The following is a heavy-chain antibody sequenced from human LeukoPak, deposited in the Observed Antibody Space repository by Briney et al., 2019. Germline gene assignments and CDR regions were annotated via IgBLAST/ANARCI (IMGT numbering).Heavy chain of an antibody. D-gene: IGHD1-20*01. J-gene: IGHJ4*02. CDR3: ARGGEKHYNWNDEALLFDY. Sequence: PSETLSLTCAVSGGSISSGGYSWSWIRQPPGKGLEWIGYIYHSGSTYYNPSLKSRVTISVDRSKNQFSLKLSSVTAADTAVYYCARGGEKHYNWNDEALLFDYWGQGTLVTVSS. CDR2: IYHSGST. V-gene: IGHV4-30-2*01. CDR1: GGSISSGGYS.